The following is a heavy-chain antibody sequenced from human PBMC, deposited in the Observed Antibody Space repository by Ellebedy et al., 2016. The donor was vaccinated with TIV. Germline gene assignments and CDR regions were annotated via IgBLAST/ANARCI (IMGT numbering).Heavy chain of an antibody. CDR1: GFIFSNLA. J-gene: IGHJ4*02. D-gene: IGHD3-22*01. CDR2: IAYDGTNI. V-gene: IGHV3-30-3*01. CDR3: ARDPASHYYDDTAYHFDF. Sequence: GESLKISCAASGFIFSNLAMHWVRQAPGRGLEWVAIIAYDGTNIHYADSVKGRFNISRDNSKNTLYLQMNSLRPEDTAVYSCARDPASHYYDDTAYHFDFWGRGTLVTVSS.